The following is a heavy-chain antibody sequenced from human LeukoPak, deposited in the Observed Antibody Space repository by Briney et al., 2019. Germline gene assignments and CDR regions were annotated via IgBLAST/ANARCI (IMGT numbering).Heavy chain of an antibody. CDR1: GFTFTNYR. CDR2: ISSTSGYI. V-gene: IGHV3-21*01. Sequence: PGVSLRLSCAASGFTFTNYRMTWVRQAPVKGLEWVSSISSTSGYIFYADSVQGRFTISRDNAKSSLYLQMNSLRAEDTAVYYCARENGDYADAFDIWGQGTMVTVSS. D-gene: IGHD4-17*01. CDR3: ARENGDYADAFDI. J-gene: IGHJ3*02.